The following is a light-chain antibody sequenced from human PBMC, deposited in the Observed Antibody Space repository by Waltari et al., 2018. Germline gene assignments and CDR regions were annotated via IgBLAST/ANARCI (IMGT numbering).Light chain of an antibody. CDR2: GAS. CDR1: PSVSSSY. Sequence: EIVLTQSPGTLSLSPGERATLSCRASPSVSSSYLAWYQQKPGQAPRLLIYGASSRATGIPDRFSGGGSGTDFTLTISRLEPEDFAVYYCQQYGSSSWTFGQGTKVEIK. V-gene: IGKV3-20*01. CDR3: QQYGSSSWT. J-gene: IGKJ1*01.